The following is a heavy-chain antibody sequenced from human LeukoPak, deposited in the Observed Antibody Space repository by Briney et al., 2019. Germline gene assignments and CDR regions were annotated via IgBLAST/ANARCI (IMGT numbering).Heavy chain of an antibody. D-gene: IGHD3-10*01. J-gene: IGHJ3*02. CDR2: ISDSGGST. Sequence: GGSLRLSCAASGLTFSSHAMAWVRQAPGQGLEWVSGISDSGGSTHYADSVKGRFTISRDHSTHTLCLEMNSLRAEDTAAYYCAKDYFGSVPDAFDIWGQGTMVTVSS. CDR3: AKDYFGSVPDAFDI. V-gene: IGHV3-23*01. CDR1: GLTFSSHA.